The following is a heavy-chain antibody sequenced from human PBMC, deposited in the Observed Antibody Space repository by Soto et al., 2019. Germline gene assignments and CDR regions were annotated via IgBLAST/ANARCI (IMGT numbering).Heavy chain of an antibody. CDR3: ARDQRGSYFDY. J-gene: IGHJ4*02. CDR1: GFTFSSYG. CDR2: IWYDGSNK. V-gene: IGHV3-33*08. Sequence: GGSLRLSCAASGFTFSSYGMHWVRQAPGKGLEWVAVIWYDGSNKYYADSVKGRFTISRDNSKNTLYLQMNSLSAEDTAVYYCARDQRGSYFDYWGQGTLVTVSS. D-gene: IGHD1-26*01.